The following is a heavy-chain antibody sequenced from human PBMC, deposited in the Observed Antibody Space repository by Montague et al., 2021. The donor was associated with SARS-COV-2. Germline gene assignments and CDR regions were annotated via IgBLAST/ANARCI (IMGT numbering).Heavy chain of an antibody. CDR1: GFSLRTSGVG. CDR2: IYWDDDK. V-gene: IGHV2-5*02. D-gene: IGHD3-10*01. J-gene: IGHJ4*02. Sequence: PALVKPTQTLTLTCTFSGFSLRTSGVGVGWIRQPPGEALEWLALIYWDDDKRYSPSLKSRLTITKDTSKNQVVLTMNNMDPVDTATYYCAHRRSGSGGYYFDNWGQGTLVTVSS. CDR3: AHRRSGSGGYYFDN.